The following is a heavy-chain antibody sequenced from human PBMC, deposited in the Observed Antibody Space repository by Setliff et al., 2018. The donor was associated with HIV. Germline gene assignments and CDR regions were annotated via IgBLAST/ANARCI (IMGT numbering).Heavy chain of an antibody. D-gene: IGHD2-8*01. CDR3: ARRGHEVYGYYYYYYYMDV. CDR2: INAGNGNT. CDR1: GYTFSRYA. J-gene: IGHJ6*03. V-gene: IGHV1-3*01. Sequence: ASVKVSCKASGYTFSRYAMHWARQAPGQRLEWMGWINAGNGNTKYSQKFQGRVSIARDTSASTAYMELRSLRSDDTAVYYCARRGHEVYGYYYYYYYMDVWGKGTTVTVSS.